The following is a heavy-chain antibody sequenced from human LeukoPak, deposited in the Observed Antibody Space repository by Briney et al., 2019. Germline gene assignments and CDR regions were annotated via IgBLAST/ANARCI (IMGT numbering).Heavy chain of an antibody. Sequence: GESLKISCQASGYSFTTNWIGWVRQMPGKGLEWMGIIYPSDSDARYSPSFQGQVTFSADKSISTAYLQWSSLKASDTAMYYCASLRYSYGYYYFDYWGQGTLVTVSS. V-gene: IGHV5-51*01. J-gene: IGHJ4*02. CDR1: GYSFTTNW. CDR3: ASLRYSYGYYYFDY. D-gene: IGHD5-18*01. CDR2: IYPSDSDA.